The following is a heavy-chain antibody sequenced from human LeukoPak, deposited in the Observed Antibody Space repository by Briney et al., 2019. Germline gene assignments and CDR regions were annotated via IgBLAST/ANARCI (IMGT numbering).Heavy chain of an antibody. CDR3: ATANPTPRGINFDY. V-gene: IGHV3-53*01. CDR1: GFTVSSNY. Sequence: GGSLRLSCAASGFTVSSNYMSWVRQAPGKGLEWVSVIYSGGSTYYADSVKGRFTISRDNSKNTLYLQMNSLRTDDTAIYYCATANPTPRGINFDYWGQGTLVTVSS. CDR2: IYSGGST. D-gene: IGHD3-10*01. J-gene: IGHJ4*02.